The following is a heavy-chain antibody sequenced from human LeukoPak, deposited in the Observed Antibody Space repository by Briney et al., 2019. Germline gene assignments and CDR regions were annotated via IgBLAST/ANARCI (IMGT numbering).Heavy chain of an antibody. D-gene: IGHD4-17*01. CDR3: ARSYGDYDWYFDL. V-gene: IGHV3-48*03. CDR2: ISSSGSTI. J-gene: IGHJ2*01. Sequence: GGSLRLSCAASGFTFSSYEMSWVRQAPGKGLEWVSYISSSGSTIYYADSVKGRFTISRDNAKNSLYLQMNSLRAEDTAVYYRARSYGDYDWYFDLWGRGTLVTVSS. CDR1: GFTFSSYE.